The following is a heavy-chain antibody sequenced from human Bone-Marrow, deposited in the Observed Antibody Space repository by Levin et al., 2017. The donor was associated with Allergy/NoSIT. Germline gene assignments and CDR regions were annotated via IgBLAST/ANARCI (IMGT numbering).Heavy chain of an antibody. J-gene: IGHJ4*02. Sequence: SQTLSLTCTVSGGSISSYYWSWIRQPPGKGLEWIGYIYYSGSTNYNPSLKSRVTISVDTSKNQFSLKLSSVTAADTAVYYCARLWVGSSGWYRRIDYWGQGTLVTVSS. CDR1: GGSISSYY. CDR2: IYYSGST. D-gene: IGHD6-19*01. V-gene: IGHV4-59*08. CDR3: ARLWVGSSGWYRRIDY.